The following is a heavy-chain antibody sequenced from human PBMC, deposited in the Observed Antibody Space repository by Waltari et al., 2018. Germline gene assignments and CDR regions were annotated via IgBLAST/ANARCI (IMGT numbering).Heavy chain of an antibody. CDR1: GFTFSTFW. Sequence: EVQLVESGGGLVQPGGSLRLSCAASGFTFSTFWVGWVRQAPGKGLEWVANIKQDGSEKYSVDSVKGRFTISRDNAKNSLSLQMNSLRAEDTAVYFCARLYNTGWYGFDYWGQGTLVTVSS. D-gene: IGHD6-19*01. V-gene: IGHV3-7*01. CDR3: ARLYNTGWYGFDY. CDR2: IKQDGSEK. J-gene: IGHJ4*02.